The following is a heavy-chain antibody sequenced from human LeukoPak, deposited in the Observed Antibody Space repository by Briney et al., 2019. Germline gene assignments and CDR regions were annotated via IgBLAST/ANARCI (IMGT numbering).Heavy chain of an antibody. D-gene: IGHD6-13*01. Sequence: GGSMRLACAAYGFTFSSYGMHWVRQAPGKGLEWVAFIRYDGSNKYYADSVKGRFTISRDNSKNTLYLQMNSLRAEDTAVYYCARSYESGYSSSWYRGGHFWGQGTMVTVSS. CDR3: ARSYESGYSSSWYRGGHF. CDR2: IRYDGSNK. J-gene: IGHJ3*01. CDR1: GFTFSSYG. V-gene: IGHV3-30*02.